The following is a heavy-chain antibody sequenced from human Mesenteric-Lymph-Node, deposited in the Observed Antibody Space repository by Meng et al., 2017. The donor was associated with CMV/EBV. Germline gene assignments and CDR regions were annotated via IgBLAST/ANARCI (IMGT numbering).Heavy chain of an antibody. Sequence: GESLKISCAASGFTFSSYWMSWVRQAPGKGLEWVANIKQDGSEKYYVDSVKGRFTISRDNAKNSLYLQMNSLRAEDTAVYYCARDKQQLVYYYYGMDVWGQGTTVTVSS. D-gene: IGHD6-13*01. V-gene: IGHV3-7*01. CDR3: ARDKQQLVYYYYGMDV. CDR1: GFTFSSYW. J-gene: IGHJ6*02. CDR2: IKQDGSEK.